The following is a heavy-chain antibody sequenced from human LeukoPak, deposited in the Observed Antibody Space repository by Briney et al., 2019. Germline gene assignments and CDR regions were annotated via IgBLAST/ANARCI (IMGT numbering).Heavy chain of an antibody. J-gene: IGHJ2*01. CDR1: GYSISSGYH. D-gene: IGHD3-16*01. CDR3: ARDRSGFVRYFDL. Sequence: PSETLSPTCAVSGYSISSGYHWGWIRQPPGKGLEWIGSIYHSGTYYKPSLTSRVTISVDTSKNQFSLKVSSVTAADTAVYYCARDRSGFVRYFDLWGRGTLVTVSS. CDR2: IYHSGT. V-gene: IGHV4-38-2*02.